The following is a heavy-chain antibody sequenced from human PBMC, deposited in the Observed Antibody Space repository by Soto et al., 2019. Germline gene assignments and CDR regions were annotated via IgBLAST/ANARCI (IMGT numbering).Heavy chain of an antibody. CDR2: INHSGST. CDR1: GGSFSGYY. CDR3: ARGDIVVVPAAPAYYNWFDP. D-gene: IGHD2-2*01. Sequence: QVQLQQWGAGLLKPSETLSLTCAVYGGSFSGYYWSWIRQPPGKGLEWIGEINHSGSTNYNPSLKSLANISVDTSKKQFSLKLSSVTAADTAVYYCARGDIVVVPAAPAYYNWFDPWGQATLVTVSS. J-gene: IGHJ5*02. V-gene: IGHV4-34*01.